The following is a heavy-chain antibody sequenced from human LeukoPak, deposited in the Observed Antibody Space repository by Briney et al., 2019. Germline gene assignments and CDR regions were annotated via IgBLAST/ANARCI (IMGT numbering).Heavy chain of an antibody. V-gene: IGHV1-18*01. D-gene: IGHD3-10*01. J-gene: IGHJ4*02. CDR2: ISAYSGNT. Sequence: GASVKVSCKASGYTFTSYGISWVRQAPGQGLEWMGWISAYSGNTNYAQKLQGRVTMTTDTSTSTAYMELRSLRSDDTAVYYCARDVTMVRGVRTRFDYWGQGTLVTVSS. CDR1: GYTFTSYG. CDR3: ARDVTMVRGVRTRFDY.